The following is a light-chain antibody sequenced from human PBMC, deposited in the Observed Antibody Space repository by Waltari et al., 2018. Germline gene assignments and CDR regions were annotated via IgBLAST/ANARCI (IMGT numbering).Light chain of an antibody. CDR3: LQTYSTPLT. Sequence: DIQMTQSPSSLSASVGDRVTITCRASQSISGSLNWYQQKPGKAPKLLIYAASSLQRGVPSRFSGSASGTYFTLTISCLQPEDFATYYCLQTYSTPLTFGGGTNVDIK. J-gene: IGKJ4*01. CDR1: QSISGS. CDR2: AAS. V-gene: IGKV1-39*01.